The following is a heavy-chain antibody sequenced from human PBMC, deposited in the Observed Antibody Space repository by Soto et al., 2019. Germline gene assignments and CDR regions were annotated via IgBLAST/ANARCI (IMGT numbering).Heavy chain of an antibody. CDR2: VSVYGGST. J-gene: IGHJ2*01. V-gene: IGHV3-23*01. CDR3: ARRPAGDSHWYFDL. D-gene: IGHD2-21*01. CDR1: GFIFSDFA. Sequence: DVQLLESGGDLVQPGESLRLSCAASGFIFSDFAMSWVRQTPGKGLEWVSAVSVYGGSTHYSDAVKGPFTISRDNSRDTLFLQMNSLRAEDTAVYYCARRPAGDSHWYFDLWGRGTLVTVSS.